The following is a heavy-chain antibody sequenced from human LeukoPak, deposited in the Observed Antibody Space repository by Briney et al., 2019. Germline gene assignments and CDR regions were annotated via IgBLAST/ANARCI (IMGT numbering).Heavy chain of an antibody. D-gene: IGHD5-18*01. CDR2: IKQDGSER. Sequence: GGSLRLSCAASGFTFSSFWMNWVRQAPGKGLEWVANIKQDGSERNYVDSVKGRSTISRDNAKNSLFLQMNSLRVEDTAVYYCARGGTRGYSPVDYWGQGILVTVSS. CDR1: GFTFSSFW. V-gene: IGHV3-7*03. J-gene: IGHJ4*02. CDR3: ARGGTRGYSPVDY.